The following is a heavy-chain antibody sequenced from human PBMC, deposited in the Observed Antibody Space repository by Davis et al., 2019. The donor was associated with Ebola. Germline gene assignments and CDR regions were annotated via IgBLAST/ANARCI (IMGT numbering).Heavy chain of an antibody. CDR1: GFTFSSYA. J-gene: IGHJ4*02. CDR3: AKVAGGWNGKYDY. V-gene: IGHV3-30-3*01. D-gene: IGHD1-1*01. CDR2: ISYAGSNK. Sequence: GESLKIPCAASGFTFSSYAMHWVRQAPGKGLEWVAVISYAGSNKYYAASVKGRFTISRDNSKNTLYLQMNSLSAEDTAVYYCAKVAGGWNGKYDYWGQGTLVTVSS.